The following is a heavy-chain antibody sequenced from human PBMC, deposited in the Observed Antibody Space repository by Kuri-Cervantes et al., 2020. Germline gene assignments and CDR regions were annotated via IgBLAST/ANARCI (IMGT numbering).Heavy chain of an antibody. CDR2: IIPIFGTA. D-gene: IGHD3-3*01. J-gene: IGHJ6*03. Sequence: SVKVSCKASGGTLSSYAISWVRQAPGQGLEWMGGIIPIFGTANYAQKFQGRVTITTDESTSTAYMELSSLRSEDTAVYYCASSSITIFGVVTTPYYYYYMDVWGKGTTVTVSS. CDR1: GGTLSSYA. CDR3: ASSSITIFGVVTTPYYYYYMDV. V-gene: IGHV1-69*05.